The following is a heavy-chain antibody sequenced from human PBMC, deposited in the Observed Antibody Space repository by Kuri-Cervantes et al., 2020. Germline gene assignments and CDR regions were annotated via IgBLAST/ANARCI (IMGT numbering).Heavy chain of an antibody. CDR3: ARDFISDAFDI. J-gene: IGHJ3*02. CDR2: ISSSSSYI. Sequence: GESLKISCAASGFIFDDYAMHWVRQAPGKGLEWVSSISSSSSYIYYADSVKGRFTISRDNAKNSLYLQMNSLRAEDTAVYYCARDFISDAFDIWGQGTMVTVSS. CDR1: GFIFDDYA. V-gene: IGHV3-21*03.